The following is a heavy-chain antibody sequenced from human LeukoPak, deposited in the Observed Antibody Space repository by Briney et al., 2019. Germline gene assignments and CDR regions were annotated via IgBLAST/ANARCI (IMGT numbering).Heavy chain of an antibody. J-gene: IGHJ6*03. CDR1: GFTVSSYS. V-gene: IGHV3-21*01. CDR2: ISSSSSYI. D-gene: IGHD3-10*01. CDR3: ASDQITSGYYYYYYYMDV. Sequence: GGSLRLSCAASGFTVSSYSMNWVRQAPGKGREWVSSISSSSSYIYYADSVKGRFTISRDNAKNSLYLQMNSLRAEDTAVYYCASDQITSGYYYYYYYMDVWGKGTTVTVSS.